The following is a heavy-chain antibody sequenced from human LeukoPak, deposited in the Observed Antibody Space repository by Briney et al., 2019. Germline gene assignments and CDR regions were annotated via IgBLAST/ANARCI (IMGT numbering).Heavy chain of an antibody. CDR1: GGSISSNY. V-gene: IGHV4-59*08. Sequence: SETLSLTCTVSGGSISSNYWSWIRQPPGKGLEWIGYVYYSGSTNYNPSRKSRVTISVDTSKKQFSLRLNSVTAADTAVYYCASPVDWGQGTLVTVSS. D-gene: IGHD4-23*01. J-gene: IGHJ4*02. CDR2: VYYSGST. CDR3: ASPVD.